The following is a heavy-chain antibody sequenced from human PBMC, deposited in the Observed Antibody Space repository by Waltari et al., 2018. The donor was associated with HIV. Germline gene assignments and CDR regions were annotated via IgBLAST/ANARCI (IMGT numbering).Heavy chain of an antibody. Sequence: QVKLQESGPGLVKPSQTLSLTCTASGGPLSSGDYSWSWIRQPAGKGREWTGRVHTSGSTNYNPSVKSRVTISVDTSQNQFSLKINSVTAADTAVYYCARGGGHQLLVGEYFHHWGQGTLVTVSS. J-gene: IGHJ1*01. V-gene: IGHV4-61*02. D-gene: IGHD3-10*01. CDR2: VHTSGST. CDR3: ARGGGHQLLVGEYFHH. CDR1: GGPLSSGDYS.